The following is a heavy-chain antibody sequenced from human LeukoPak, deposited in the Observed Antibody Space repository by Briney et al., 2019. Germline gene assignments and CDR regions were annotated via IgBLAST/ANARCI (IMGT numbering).Heavy chain of an antibody. Sequence: PSETLSLTCAVYGGSFSGYYWSWIRQPPGKGLVWIGEINHSGSTNYNPSLKSRVTISVDTSKNQFSLKLSSVTAADTAVYYCARKWELLKGNWFDPWGQGTLVTVSS. CDR2: INHSGST. J-gene: IGHJ5*02. CDR3: ARKWELLKGNWFDP. V-gene: IGHV4-34*01. CDR1: GGSFSGYY. D-gene: IGHD1-26*01.